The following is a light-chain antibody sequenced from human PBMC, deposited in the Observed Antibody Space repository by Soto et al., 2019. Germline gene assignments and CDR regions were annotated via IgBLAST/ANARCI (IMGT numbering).Light chain of an antibody. J-gene: IGLJ1*01. CDR3: QSYDGSLSEHYV. CDR2: GNT. V-gene: IGLV1-40*01. Sequence: QSVLTQPPSVSGAPGQTVTLSCTGISSNNESTYDVQWYQQLPGTAPKLLIHGNTDRPSGVPDRFSGSKSGTSASMAITGLQADDEADYYCQSYDGSLSEHYVFGSGTKDTV. CDR1: SSNNESTYD.